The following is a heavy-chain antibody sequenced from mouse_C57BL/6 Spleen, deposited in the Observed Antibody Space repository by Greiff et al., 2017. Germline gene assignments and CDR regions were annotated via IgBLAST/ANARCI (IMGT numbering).Heavy chain of an antibody. Sequence: QVQLQQPGAELVKPGASVKLSCKASGYTFTSYWTHWVKQRPGQGLEWIGMIHPNSGSTNYNEKFKSKATLTVDESSSTAYMQLSSLTSEDSAVYYCAREENWDVDYWGQGATLTDSS. D-gene: IGHD4-1*01. V-gene: IGHV1-64*01. CDR1: GYTFTSYW. CDR3: AREENWDVDY. CDR2: IHPNSGST. J-gene: IGHJ2*01.